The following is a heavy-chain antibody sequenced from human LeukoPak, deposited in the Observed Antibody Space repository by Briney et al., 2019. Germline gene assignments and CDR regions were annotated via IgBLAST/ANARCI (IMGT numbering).Heavy chain of an antibody. CDR2: IGGTGTDR. Sequence: GGSLRLSCAASGFTFSSYGMNWVRQAPGKGLEWVSSIGGTGTDRYYADSVKGRFTISRENAKNSLFLQMNSLRAEDTAVYYCATETTVHFDYWGQGTLLTVSS. CDR3: ATETTVHFDY. J-gene: IGHJ4*02. CDR1: GFTFSSYG. V-gene: IGHV3-21*01. D-gene: IGHD1-14*01.